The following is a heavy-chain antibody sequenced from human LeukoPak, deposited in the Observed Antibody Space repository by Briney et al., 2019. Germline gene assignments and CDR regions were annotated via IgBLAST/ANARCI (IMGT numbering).Heavy chain of an antibody. CDR1: GYTFTSYG. Sequence: ASVKVSCKASGYTFTSYGISWVRQAPGQGLEWMGWISAYNGNTNYAQKLQGRVTMTTDTFTSTAYMELRSLRSDDTAVYYCARDLPGNSGYDLVSESYTEYWGQGTLVTVSS. D-gene: IGHD5-12*01. CDR2: ISAYNGNT. V-gene: IGHV1-18*01. J-gene: IGHJ4*02. CDR3: ARDLPGNSGYDLVSESYTEY.